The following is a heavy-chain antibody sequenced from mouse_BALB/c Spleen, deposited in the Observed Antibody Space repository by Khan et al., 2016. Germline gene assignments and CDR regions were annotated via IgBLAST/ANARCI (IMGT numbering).Heavy chain of an antibody. V-gene: IGHV14-3*02. CDR3: ARSYYDSWFVY. Sequence: VQLQQPGAELVKPGASVKLSCTASGFNIKDTYMHWMIQRPEQGLEWIGRIDPANDNTKYDPKFQGKATITADTSSNTAYLQLSSLTSEDTDVYYCARSYYDSWFVYWGQGTLVTVSA. J-gene: IGHJ3*01. CDR2: IDPANDNT. D-gene: IGHD2-4*01. CDR1: GFNIKDTY.